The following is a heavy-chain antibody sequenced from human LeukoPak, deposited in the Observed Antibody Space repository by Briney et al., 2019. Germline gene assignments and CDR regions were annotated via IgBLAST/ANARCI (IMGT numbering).Heavy chain of an antibody. J-gene: IGHJ6*03. CDR2: MNPNSGNT. CDR3: ARAPPRTLVRGVILGYYYYMDV. Sequence: ASVKVSCKASGYTFTSYDINWVRQATGQGLEWMGWMNPNSGNTGYAQKFQGRVTITRNTSISTAYMELSSLRSEDTAVYYCARAPPRTLVRGVILGYYYYMDVWAKGTTVTVSS. V-gene: IGHV1-8*03. D-gene: IGHD3-10*01. CDR1: GYTFTSYD.